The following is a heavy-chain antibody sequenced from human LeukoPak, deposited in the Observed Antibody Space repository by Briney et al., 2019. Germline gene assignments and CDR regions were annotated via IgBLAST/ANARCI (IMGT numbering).Heavy chain of an antibody. J-gene: IGHJ4*02. V-gene: IGHV1-2*02. CDR1: GYTFTGYY. Sequence: ASVKVSCKASGYTFTGYYMHWVRQAPGQGLEWMGWINPNSGGTNYAQKFQGRVTMTRDTSISTAYMELSRLRSDDTAVYYCARDYYDSSGYLVDYRGQGTLVTVSS. D-gene: IGHD3-22*01. CDR2: INPNSGGT. CDR3: ARDYYDSSGYLVDY.